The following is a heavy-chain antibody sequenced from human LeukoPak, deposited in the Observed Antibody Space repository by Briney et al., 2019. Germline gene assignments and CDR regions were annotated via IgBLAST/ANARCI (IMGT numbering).Heavy chain of an antibody. Sequence: GGSLRLSCAASGFTFSSYGMHWVRQAPGKGLEWVAFIRYDGSNKYYADSVKGRFTISRDNSKNTLYLQMNSLRAEDTAVYYCAKDVLMFYYFDYWGQGTLVTVSS. CDR1: GFTFSSYG. CDR3: AKDVLMFYYFDY. CDR2: IRYDGSNK. V-gene: IGHV3-30*02. J-gene: IGHJ4*02. D-gene: IGHD2-8*01.